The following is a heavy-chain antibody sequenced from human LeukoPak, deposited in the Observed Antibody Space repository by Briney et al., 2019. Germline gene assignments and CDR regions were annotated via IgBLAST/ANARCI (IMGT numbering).Heavy chain of an antibody. CDR1: GGTFSSYA. V-gene: IGHV1-69*01. J-gene: IGHJ4*02. CDR2: IIPIFGTA. CDR3: ARVAAAGTWRLIGSDY. Sequence: ASVKVSCKASGGTFSSYAISWVRQAPGQGLEWMGGIIPIFGTANYAQKFQGRVAITADESTSTAYMELSSLRSEDTAVYYCARVAAAGTWRLIGSDYWGQGALVTVSS. D-gene: IGHD6-13*01.